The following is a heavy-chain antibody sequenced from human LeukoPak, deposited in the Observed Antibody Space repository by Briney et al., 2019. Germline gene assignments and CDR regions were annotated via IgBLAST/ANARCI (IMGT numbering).Heavy chain of an antibody. J-gene: IGHJ4*02. D-gene: IGHD2-15*01. Sequence: SETLSLTCTVSGGSISSYYWGWIRQPPGKGLEWIGSIYYSGSTYYNPSLKSRVTISVDTSKNQFSLKLSFVTAADTAVYYCARRYCSGGSCYFDYWGQGTLVTVSS. CDR3: ARRYCSGGSCYFDY. CDR1: GGSISSYY. CDR2: IYYSGST. V-gene: IGHV4-39*01.